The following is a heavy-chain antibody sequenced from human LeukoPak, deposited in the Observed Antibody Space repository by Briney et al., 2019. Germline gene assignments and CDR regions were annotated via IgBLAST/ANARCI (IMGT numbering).Heavy chain of an antibody. CDR2: INPNSGGT. CDR1: GYTFTGYY. V-gene: IGHV1-2*02. D-gene: IGHD3-22*01. CDR3: ARDLQSSSGYYYIVGY. Sequence: ASVKVSCKASGYTFTGYYMHWVRQAPGQGLEWMGWINPNSGGTNYAQKFQGRVTMTRDTSISTAYMELTRLRSDDTAVYYCARDLQSSSGYYYIVGYWGQGTLVTVSS. J-gene: IGHJ4*02.